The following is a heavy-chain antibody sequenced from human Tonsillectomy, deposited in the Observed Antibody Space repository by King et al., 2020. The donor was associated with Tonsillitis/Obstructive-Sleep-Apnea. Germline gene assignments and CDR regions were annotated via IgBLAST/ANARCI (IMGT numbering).Heavy chain of an antibody. CDR3: ARDGGDYFDY. V-gene: IGHV1-46*01. J-gene: IGHJ4*02. CDR1: GYTFTSYY. Sequence: VQLVESGAEVKKPGASVKVSCKASGYTFTSYYMHWVRQAPGQGLEWMGMINPSGGSTSYAQKFQGRVTMNRDTSTSTVYMELSSLRSEDTAVYYCARDGGDYFDYWGQGTLVTVSS. CDR2: INPSGGST.